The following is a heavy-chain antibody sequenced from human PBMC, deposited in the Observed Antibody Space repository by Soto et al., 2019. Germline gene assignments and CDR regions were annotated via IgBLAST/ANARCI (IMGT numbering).Heavy chain of an antibody. CDR2: IYYSGST. Sequence: SETLSLTCTVSGGSISSYYWSWIRQPPGKGLEWIGYIYYSGSTNYNPSLKSRVTISVDTSKNQFSLKLSSVTAADTAVYYCARAVGSYYYYYMDVWGKGTTVTAP. J-gene: IGHJ6*03. CDR3: ARAVGSYYYYYMDV. V-gene: IGHV4-59*01. CDR1: GGSISSYY.